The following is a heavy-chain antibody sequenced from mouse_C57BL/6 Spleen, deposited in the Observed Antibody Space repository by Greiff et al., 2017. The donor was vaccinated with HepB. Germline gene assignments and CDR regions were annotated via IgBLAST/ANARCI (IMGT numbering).Heavy chain of an antibody. J-gene: IGHJ2*01. Sequence: QVQLQQPGAELVMPGASVKLSCKASGYTFTSYWMHWVKQRPGQGLEWIGEIDPSDSYTNYNQKFKGKSTLTVDKSSSTAYMQLSSLTSEDAAVYYCAGGSGLDYWGQGTTLTVSS. V-gene: IGHV1-69*01. CDR1: GYTFTSYW. D-gene: IGHD3-2*02. CDR3: AGGSGLDY. CDR2: IDPSDSYT.